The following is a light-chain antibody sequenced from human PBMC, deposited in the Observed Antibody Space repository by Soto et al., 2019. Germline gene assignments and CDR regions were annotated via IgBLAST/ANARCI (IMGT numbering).Light chain of an antibody. CDR1: SSDVGGYNY. CDR3: SSYTSSSTVV. J-gene: IGLJ2*01. CDR2: DVS. V-gene: IGLV2-14*01. Sequence: QSALTQPASVSGSPGQSITISCTGTSSDVGGYNYVSWYQQHPGKAPKLMIYDVSNRPSGVSNRFSGCKSGNTASLTISGLQADDEADYYCSSYTSSSTVVFGGGTKLTVL.